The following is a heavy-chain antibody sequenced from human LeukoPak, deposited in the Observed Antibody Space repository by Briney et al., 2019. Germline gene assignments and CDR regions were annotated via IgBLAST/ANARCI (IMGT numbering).Heavy chain of an antibody. CDR1: GGSFSGYY. CDR3: ARGRNFGRYFDWLLSWFDP. V-gene: IGHV4-34*01. D-gene: IGHD3-9*01. Sequence: SETLSLTCAVYGGSFSGYYWSWIRQPPGKGLEWIGEINHSGSTNYNPSLKSRVTMSVDTSKNQFSLKLSSVTAADTAVYYCARGRNFGRYFDWLLSWFDPWGQGTLVTVSS. J-gene: IGHJ5*02. CDR2: INHSGST.